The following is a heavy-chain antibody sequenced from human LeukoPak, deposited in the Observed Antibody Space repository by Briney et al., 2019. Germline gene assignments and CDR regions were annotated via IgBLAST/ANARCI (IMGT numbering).Heavy chain of an antibody. J-gene: IGHJ4*02. CDR2: ISSSSSYI. CDR3: ARDRIVATIPRLGYFDY. D-gene: IGHD5-12*01. V-gene: IGHV3-21*01. CDR1: GFTFSSYS. Sequence: GGSLRLSCTASGFTFSSYSMNWVRQAPGKGLEWVSSISSSSSYIYYADSVKGRFTISRDNAKNSLYLQMNSLRAEDTAVYYCARDRIVATIPRLGYFDYWGQGTLVTVSS.